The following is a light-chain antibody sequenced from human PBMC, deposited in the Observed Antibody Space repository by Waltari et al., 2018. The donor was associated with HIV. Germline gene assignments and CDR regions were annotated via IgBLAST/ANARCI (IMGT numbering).Light chain of an antibody. V-gene: IGKV1-12*01. CDR1: QNIDSW. Sequence: DIQMTQSPSSVSASLGDRVTITCRASQNIDSWLAWYQQKPGKAPKLLISAASNLQSGVPSRFSGSGSGTEFNLTISGLMSGDFATYYCQQYGGDTRTFGQGTAVE. CDR3: QQYGGDTRT. CDR2: AAS. J-gene: IGKJ1*01.